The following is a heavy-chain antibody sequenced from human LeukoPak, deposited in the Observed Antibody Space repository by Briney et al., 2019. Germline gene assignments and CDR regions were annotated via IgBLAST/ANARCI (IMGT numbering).Heavy chain of an antibody. D-gene: IGHD6-13*01. CDR3: ARGDLQPIAAALIDY. V-gene: IGHV4-34*01. CDR1: GGSFSGYY. CDR2: INHSGST. J-gene: IGHJ4*02. Sequence: SETLSLTCAVYGGSFSGYYWSWIRQPPGKGLEWIGEINHSGSTNYNPSLKSRVTISVDTSKNQFSLKLGSVTAADTAVYYCARGDLQPIAAALIDYWGQGTLVTVSS.